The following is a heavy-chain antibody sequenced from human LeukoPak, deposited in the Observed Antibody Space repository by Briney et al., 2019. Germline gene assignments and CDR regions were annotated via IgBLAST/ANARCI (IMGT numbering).Heavy chain of an antibody. Sequence: GGSLRLSCAASGFTFSSYWMHWVRQAPGKGLVWVSHINNDGSSTSYADSVKGRFTISRDNSKNTLYLQMSSLRGEDTAVYYCAKNYESGRGVPYGMDVWGQGTTVTVSS. V-gene: IGHV3-74*01. CDR2: INNDGSST. D-gene: IGHD3-10*01. J-gene: IGHJ6*02. CDR1: GFTFSSYW. CDR3: AKNYESGRGVPYGMDV.